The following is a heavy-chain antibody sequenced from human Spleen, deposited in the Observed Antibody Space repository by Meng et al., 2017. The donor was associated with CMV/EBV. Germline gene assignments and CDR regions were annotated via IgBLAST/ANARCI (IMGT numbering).Heavy chain of an antibody. D-gene: IGHD2-15*01. Sequence: GESLKISCAASGFTFSSYAMSWVRQAPGKGLEWVANIKQDGSEKYYVDSVKGRFTISRDNAKNSLYLQMNSLRAEDTAVYYCARRDCSGGSCFSNWYFDLWGRGTLVTVSS. V-gene: IGHV3-7*01. CDR3: ARRDCSGGSCFSNWYFDL. J-gene: IGHJ2*01. CDR1: GFTFSSYA. CDR2: IKQDGSEK.